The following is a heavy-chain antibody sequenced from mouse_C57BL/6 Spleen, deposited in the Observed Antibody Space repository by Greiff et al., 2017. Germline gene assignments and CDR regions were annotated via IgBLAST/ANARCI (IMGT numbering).Heavy chain of an antibody. D-gene: IGHD2-2*01. V-gene: IGHV1-82*01. J-gene: IGHJ4*01. CDR1: GYAFSSSW. CDR3: ARTRLYYYAMDY. CDR2: IYPGDGDT. Sequence: LQESGPELVKPGASVKISCKASGYAFSSSWMNWVKQRPGKGLEWIGRIYPGDGDTNYNGKFKGKATLTADKSSSTAYMQLSSLTSEDSAVYFCARTRLYYYAMDYWGQGTSVTVSS.